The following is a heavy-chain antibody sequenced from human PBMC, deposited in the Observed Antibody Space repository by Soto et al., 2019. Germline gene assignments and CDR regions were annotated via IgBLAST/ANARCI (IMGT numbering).Heavy chain of an antibody. CDR3: ARGGHVVVVTAALDF. Sequence: QVQLVQSGAGVKKPGASVKVSCKASGDTFTDYYIHWVRQAPGQGLEWMGTVNPSGGHTTYGQHCLCRMTMTRDTSTRTLYMELTSLTSEDTAVYYCARGGHVVVVTAALDFCGQGTLVTVSS. CDR1: GDTFTDYY. V-gene: IGHV1-46*01. CDR2: VNPSGGHT. J-gene: IGHJ4*02. D-gene: IGHD2-21*02.